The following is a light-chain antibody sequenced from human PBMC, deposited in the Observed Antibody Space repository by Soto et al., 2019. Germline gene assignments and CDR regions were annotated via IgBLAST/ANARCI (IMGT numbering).Light chain of an antibody. CDR3: SSYTSSSTL. V-gene: IGLV2-14*01. CDR2: EVS. Sequence: QSVLTQPASVSGSPGQSITISCTGTSSDVGSYNYVSWYQQHPGKAPKLMIYEVSDRPSGISSRFSGSKSGNTASLTISGLQTEDEADYYCSSYTSSSTLFGTGTNLTVL. J-gene: IGLJ1*01. CDR1: SSDVGSYNY.